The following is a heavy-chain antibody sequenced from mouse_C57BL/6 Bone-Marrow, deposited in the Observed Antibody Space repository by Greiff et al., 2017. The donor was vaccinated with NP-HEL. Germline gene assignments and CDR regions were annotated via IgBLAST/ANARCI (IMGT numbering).Heavy chain of an antibody. CDR1: GFTFSSYT. V-gene: IGHV5-9*01. CDR3: ARNGAGWYFDV. CDR2: ISGGGGNT. J-gene: IGHJ1*03. Sequence: DVHLVESGGGLVKPGGSLKLSCAASGFTFSSYTMSWVRQTPEKRLEWVATISGGGGNTYYPDSVKGRFTIARDNAKNTLYLQMSSLRAEDTSLYYRARNGAGWYFDVWGTGTTVTVSS.